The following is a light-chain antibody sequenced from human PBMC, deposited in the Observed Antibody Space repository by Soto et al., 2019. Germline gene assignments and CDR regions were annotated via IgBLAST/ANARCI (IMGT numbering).Light chain of an antibody. CDR1: SSDVGSYNL. V-gene: IGLV2-23*01. CDR2: EGS. J-gene: IGLJ2*01. CDR3: CPYAGSSTLEV. Sequence: QSALTQPASVSGSPGQSITISCTGTSSDVGSYNLVSWYQQHPGKAPKLMIYEGSKRPSGVSNRFSGSKSGNTASLTISGLQAQGEADYYSCPYAGSSTLEVFGGGTKLTVL.